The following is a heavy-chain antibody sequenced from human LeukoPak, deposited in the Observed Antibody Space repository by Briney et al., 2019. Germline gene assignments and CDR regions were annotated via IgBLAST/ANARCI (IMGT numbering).Heavy chain of an antibody. CDR2: MSSSDDGR. Sequence: GGSLRLSCAASGFTFSSYWMSWVRQAPGKGLEWVSAMSSSDDGRYYAASVRGRFTISRDTSRSTLYLQMNSLRAEDAAVYYCAKAPVTSCRGAFCYPFDYWGQGTLVTVSS. CDR1: GFTFSSYW. V-gene: IGHV3-23*01. J-gene: IGHJ4*02. D-gene: IGHD2-15*01. CDR3: AKAPVTSCRGAFCYPFDY.